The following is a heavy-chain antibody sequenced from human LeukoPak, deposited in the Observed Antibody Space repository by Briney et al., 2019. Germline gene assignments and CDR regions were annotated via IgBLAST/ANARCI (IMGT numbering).Heavy chain of an antibody. Sequence: GGSLRLSCAASGFTFSSFAMSWVRQAPGKGLEWVSGISGSGGSTYHADSVKGRFTISRDNSKNTLYLQMNSLRAEDTAVYYCAKEGAVAVTVYYFDYWGQGTLVTVSS. D-gene: IGHD6-19*01. CDR1: GFTFSSFA. CDR3: AKEGAVAVTVYYFDY. V-gene: IGHV3-23*01. CDR2: ISGSGGST. J-gene: IGHJ4*02.